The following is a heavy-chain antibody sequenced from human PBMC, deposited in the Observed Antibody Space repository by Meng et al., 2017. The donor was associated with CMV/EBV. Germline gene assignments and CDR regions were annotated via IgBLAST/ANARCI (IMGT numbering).Heavy chain of an antibody. D-gene: IGHD5-18*01. CDR3: ATSTAMVSPDAFDI. Sequence: GESLKIFCKGSGYSFTSHWIGWVRQMPGKGLEWMGIIYPGDSDTRYSPSFQGQVTISADKSISTAYLQWSSLKASDTAMYYCATSTAMVSPDAFDIWGQGTMVTVSS. J-gene: IGHJ3*02. V-gene: IGHV5-51*01. CDR1: GYSFTSHW. CDR2: IYPGDSDT.